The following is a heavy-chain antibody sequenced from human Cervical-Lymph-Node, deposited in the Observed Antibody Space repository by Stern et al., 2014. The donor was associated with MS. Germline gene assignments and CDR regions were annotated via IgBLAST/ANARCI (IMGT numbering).Heavy chain of an antibody. CDR1: GFTFSGYG. CDR2: ITRGDTSI. D-gene: IGHD1-26*01. CDR3: AKRIVGDTGHAFDV. V-gene: IGHV3-11*01. Sequence: MQLVESGGGLVKPGGSLRLSCATSGFTFSGYGMSWIRLAPGKGLEWISYITRGDTSIHYAESVKGRFTISRDNAKNSLSLQMDSLRAEDTAVYYCAKRIVGDTGHAFDVWGQGTMVTVSS. J-gene: IGHJ3*01.